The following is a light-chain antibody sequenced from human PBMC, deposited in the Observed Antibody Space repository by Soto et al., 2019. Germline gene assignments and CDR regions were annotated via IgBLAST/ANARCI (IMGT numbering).Light chain of an antibody. CDR2: AAS. Sequence: DIQMTQSPSSVSSSVGDRVTITYRTSQDINGWLAWYQQKPGKAPKLLIYAASMSQSGVPSRFSGSGSGTDFSLTISRLQPEDFATYYCQQANSFPLTFGPGTKVDVK. CDR1: QDINGW. CDR3: QQANSFPLT. V-gene: IGKV1-12*01. J-gene: IGKJ3*01.